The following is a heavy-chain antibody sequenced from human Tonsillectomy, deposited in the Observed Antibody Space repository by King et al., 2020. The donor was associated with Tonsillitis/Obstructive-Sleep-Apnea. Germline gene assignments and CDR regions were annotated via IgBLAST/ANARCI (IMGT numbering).Heavy chain of an antibody. J-gene: IGHJ5*02. CDR2: ISYDGSNK. D-gene: IGHD2-8*01. Sequence: VQLVESGGGVVQPGKSLRLSCAASGFTFSSYGMDWVRQAPGKGLEWVAVISYDGSNKYYADSVKGRFTISRDNTKNTLYLQMNSLRVEETAVYYFVKDRGVYCSNGVTFAKNPWCQVTLVTFAS. V-gene: IGHV3-30*18. CDR3: VKDRGVYCSNGVTFAKNP. CDR1: GFTFSSYG.